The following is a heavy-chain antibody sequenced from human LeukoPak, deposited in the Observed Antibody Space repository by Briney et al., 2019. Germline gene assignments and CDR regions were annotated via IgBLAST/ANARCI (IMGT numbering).Heavy chain of an antibody. V-gene: IGHV3-21*01. J-gene: IGHJ3*02. Sequence: PGGSLRLPCAASGFIFSYYSMNWVRQAPGKGLEWVSSINSNSNYMSYADSVKGRFTISRDNAKNSLYLQMTSLRAEDTAVYYCARSEFEAFDMWGQGTMVTVSS. CDR1: GFIFSYYS. CDR3: ARSEFEAFDM. CDR2: INSNSNYM. D-gene: IGHD3-10*01.